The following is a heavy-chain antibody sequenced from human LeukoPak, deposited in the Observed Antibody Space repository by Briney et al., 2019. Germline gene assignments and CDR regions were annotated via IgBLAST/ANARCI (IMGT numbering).Heavy chain of an antibody. Sequence: WASVKVSCKASGYTFTGYYMHWVRQAPGQGLEWMGWINPNSGGTNYAQKFQGRVTMTRDTSISTAYMELSRLRSDDTAVYYCARDLLSGVVTTNWFDPWGQGTLVTVSS. CDR3: ARDLLSGVVTTNWFDP. D-gene: IGHD3-3*01. J-gene: IGHJ5*02. V-gene: IGHV1-2*02. CDR2: INPNSGGT. CDR1: GYTFTGYY.